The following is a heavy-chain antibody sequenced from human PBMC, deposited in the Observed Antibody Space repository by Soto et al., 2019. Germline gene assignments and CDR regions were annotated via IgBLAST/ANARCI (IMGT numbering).Heavy chain of an antibody. CDR1: GYIFIDYW. Sequence: GESLKISCKSSGYIFIDYWIGWVRQMPGKGLEWMGIVYPRDSDTRYSPSFQGQVTISADRSTGTAFLQWRSLKASDTALYYCARPPLPGYSIHFNSWGQGTLVTVSS. CDR2: VYPRDSDT. J-gene: IGHJ4*02. V-gene: IGHV5-51*01. D-gene: IGHD2-15*01. CDR3: ARPPLPGYSIHFNS.